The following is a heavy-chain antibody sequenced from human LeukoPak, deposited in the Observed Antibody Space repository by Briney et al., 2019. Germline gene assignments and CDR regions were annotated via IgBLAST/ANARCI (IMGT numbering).Heavy chain of an antibody. CDR1: GGSISSYY. J-gene: IGHJ3*02. CDR3: ARSGYSYGADAFDI. CDR2: IYYSGST. Sequence: ASETLSLTCTVSGGSISSYYWSWIRQPPGKGLEWIGYIYYSGSTNYNPSLKSRVTISVDTSKKQFSLKLSSVTAADTAVYYCARSGYSYGADAFDIWGQGTMVTVSS. D-gene: IGHD5-18*01. V-gene: IGHV4-59*01.